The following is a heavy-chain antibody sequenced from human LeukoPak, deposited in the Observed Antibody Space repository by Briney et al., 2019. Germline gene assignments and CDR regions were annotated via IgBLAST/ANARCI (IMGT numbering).Heavy chain of an antibody. D-gene: IGHD4-23*01. Sequence: GGSLKLSCSASGLTFSRSSMSSVRQAPGKGLEWVSSISSSSSYIYYADSVKCRFTVSRDNAKNSLYLLMNSLRAEDTAVYYCARTTVVTLIDYWGQGTLVTVSS. V-gene: IGHV3-21*01. CDR1: GLTFSRSS. CDR3: ARTTVVTLIDY. CDR2: ISSSSSYI. J-gene: IGHJ4*02.